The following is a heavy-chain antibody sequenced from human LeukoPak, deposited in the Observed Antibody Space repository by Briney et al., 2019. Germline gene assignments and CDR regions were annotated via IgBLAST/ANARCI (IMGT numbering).Heavy chain of an antibody. J-gene: IGHJ4*02. CDR1: GGTLTYDS. CDR2: IIPVFGTA. V-gene: IGHV1-69*13. CDR3: ATGVGAPDLDY. D-gene: IGHD1-26*01. Sequence: AASVKVSCKASGGTLTYDSVSWVRQAPGQGLEWMGGIIPVFGTANYAQKFQGRVTITADESTRTAYMELSSLTSEDTAVYYCATGVGAPDLDYWGQGTLVTVSS.